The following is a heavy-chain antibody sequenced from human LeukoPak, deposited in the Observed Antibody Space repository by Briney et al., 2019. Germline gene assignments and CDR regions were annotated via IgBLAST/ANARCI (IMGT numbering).Heavy chain of an antibody. J-gene: IGHJ4*02. CDR1: GDSVSSNSAA. Sequence: SQTLSLTCAISGDSVSSNSAAWNWIRQSPSRGLEWLGRTYYRSKWYNDYAVSVKSRITINPDTSKNQFSLQLNSVTPEDTAVYYCARGLGGYSYGLRAYYFDYWGQGTLVTVSS. V-gene: IGHV6-1*01. CDR2: TYYRSKWYN. D-gene: IGHD5-18*01. CDR3: ARGLGGYSYGLRAYYFDY.